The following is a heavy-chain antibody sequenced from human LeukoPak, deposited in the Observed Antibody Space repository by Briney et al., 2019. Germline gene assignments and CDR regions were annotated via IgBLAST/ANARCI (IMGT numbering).Heavy chain of an antibody. CDR2: INPNGGGT. CDR1: GNSFTAYY. CDR3: ARGGSYFTS. J-gene: IGHJ4*02. Sequence: ASVKVSCKASGNSFTAYYFHWVRQAPGQGLEWMGWINPNGGGTTYAQKFQGRVTVTSDTSISTTYMELSRLRSDDTAVYYCARGGSYFTSWGQGTLVTVSS. V-gene: IGHV1-2*02. D-gene: IGHD1-26*01.